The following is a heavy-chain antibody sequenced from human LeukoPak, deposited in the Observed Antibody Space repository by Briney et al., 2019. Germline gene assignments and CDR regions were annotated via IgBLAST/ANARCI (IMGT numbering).Heavy chain of an antibody. J-gene: IGHJ4*02. V-gene: IGHV3-33*01. CDR1: GLKFRNYG. CDR2: IWYDGSNK. D-gene: IGHD1-26*01. CDR3: ATDRGSYSDY. Sequence: GGSLRLSCTASGLKFRNYGMHWARQAPGKGLEWVAVIWYDGSNKYYADSVKGRFTISRDNSKNTLYLQMNSLRDEDTAVYYCATDRGSYSDYWGQGTPVTVSS.